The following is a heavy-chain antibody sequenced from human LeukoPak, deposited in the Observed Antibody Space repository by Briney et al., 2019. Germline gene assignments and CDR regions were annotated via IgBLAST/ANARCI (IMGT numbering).Heavy chain of an antibody. CDR3: ARDRGYSNFDY. V-gene: IGHV3-7*01. D-gene: IGHD4-11*01. CDR2: MNEDGSEK. CDR1: GFTFSSYA. Sequence: GGSLRLSCAASGFTFSSYAMHWVRQAPGKGLEWVANMNEDGSEKNYVDSVKGRFTISRDNAQDSLYLQMNSLRAEDTAVYYCARDRGYSNFDYWGQGTLLTVSS. J-gene: IGHJ4*02.